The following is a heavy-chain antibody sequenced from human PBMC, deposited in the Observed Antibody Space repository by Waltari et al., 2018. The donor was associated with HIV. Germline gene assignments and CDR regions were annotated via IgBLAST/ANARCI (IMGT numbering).Heavy chain of an antibody. CDR1: GITFDDYA. D-gene: IGHD3-3*01. CDR2: ISWIIGDI. V-gene: IGHV3-9*01. Sequence: EVQLVESGGGSVQPGRSLRLSCTASGITFDDYAMHWVRQPPGKGMEWVSGISWIIGDIAYADSVKGRFTISRDNTKNSLFLQMNSVRVEDTALYYCVKDGASTIFGVLNGMDVWGQGTTVTVSS. J-gene: IGHJ6*02. CDR3: VKDGASTIFGVLNGMDV.